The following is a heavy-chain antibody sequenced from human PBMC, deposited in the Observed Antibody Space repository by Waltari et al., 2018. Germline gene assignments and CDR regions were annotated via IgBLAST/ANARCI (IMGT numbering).Heavy chain of an antibody. CDR3: AREFLGGEYYFDY. V-gene: IGHV3-30-3*01. CDR2: ISYDGSNK. CDR1: GFTFISYA. D-gene: IGHD3-16*01. Sequence: QVQLVESGGGVVQPGRSLRLSCAASGFTFISYAMHWLRQAPGKGREWVAVISYDGSNKYYADSVKGRFTISRDNSKNTLYLQMNSLRAEDTAVYYCAREFLGGEYYFDYWGQGTLVTVSS. J-gene: IGHJ4*02.